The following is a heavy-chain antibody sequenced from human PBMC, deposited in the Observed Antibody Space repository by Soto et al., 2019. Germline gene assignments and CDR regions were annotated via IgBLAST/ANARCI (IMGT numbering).Heavy chain of an antibody. CDR1: GFTVSSYY. Sequence: EVQLMETGGGLIQPGGSLRLSCAVSGFTVSSYYMNWVRQTPGKGLEWVSVIYSGGSRYYADSVRGRFTISRDESQNTLYLQMNNLRAEDTAVYYCARSMMVRGVLFDLWGRGSLVSVSS. CDR3: ARSMMVRGVLFDL. CDR2: IYSGGSR. D-gene: IGHD3-10*01. V-gene: IGHV3-53*02. J-gene: IGHJ4*02.